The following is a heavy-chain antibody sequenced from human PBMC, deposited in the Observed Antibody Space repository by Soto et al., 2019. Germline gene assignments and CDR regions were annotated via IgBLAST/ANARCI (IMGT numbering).Heavy chain of an antibody. Sequence: GGSLRLSCAASGFTFSSYSLNLVRQAPGKGLEWVSSISSSSSYIYYADSVKGRFTISRDNAKNSLYLQMNSLRAEDTAVYYCARDLHQSRYGMDVWGQGTTVTVSS. CDR1: GFTFSSYS. J-gene: IGHJ6*02. CDR2: ISSSSSYI. V-gene: IGHV3-21*01. CDR3: ARDLHQSRYGMDV. D-gene: IGHD2-2*01.